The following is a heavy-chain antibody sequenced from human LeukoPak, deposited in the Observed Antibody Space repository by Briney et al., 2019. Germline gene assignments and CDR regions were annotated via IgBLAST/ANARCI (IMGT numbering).Heavy chain of an antibody. Sequence: GSLRLSCAGSGFTFSSYCINLVRQASGEGLEWVSYISSSSSTMYYADSVTGRFTISRDNAKNFLYLQMNSLRAEDTAVYYCARVGITMVRGKPKPFDYWGQGTLVTVSS. D-gene: IGHD3-10*01. CDR2: ISSSSSTM. V-gene: IGHV3-48*04. J-gene: IGHJ4*02. CDR3: ARVGITMVRGKPKPFDY. CDR1: GFTFSSYC.